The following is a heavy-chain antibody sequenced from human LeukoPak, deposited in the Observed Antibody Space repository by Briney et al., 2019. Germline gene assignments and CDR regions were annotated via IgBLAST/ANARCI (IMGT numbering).Heavy chain of an antibody. Sequence: PGGSLRLTCAASGFTVNRNAISLIRQAPGKGLVWVSRIKGDGIETNYADSVKGRFTVSRNNAKNTLFLQMNSLRAEDTAVYFCARDVVLGSGSCASWGQGTVDSVSS. V-gene: IGHV3-74*01. CDR3: ARDVVLGSGSCAS. J-gene: IGHJ4*02. CDR1: GFTVNRNA. D-gene: IGHD3-10*01. CDR2: IKGDGIET.